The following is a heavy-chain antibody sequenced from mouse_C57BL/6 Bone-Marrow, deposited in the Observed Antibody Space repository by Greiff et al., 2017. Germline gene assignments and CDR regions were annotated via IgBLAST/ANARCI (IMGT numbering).Heavy chain of an antibody. CDR1: GFSLTSYG. V-gene: IGHV2-5*01. Sequence: QVQLQQSGPGLVQPSQSLSITCTVSGFSLTSYGVHWVRQSPGKGLEWLGVIWRGGSTDYNAAFMSRLSITKDNSKSQVFCKMNSLQADDTAIYYCATPGSSYVGWFAYWGQGTLVTVSA. J-gene: IGHJ3*01. CDR2: IWRGGST. D-gene: IGHD1-1*01. CDR3: ATPGSSYVGWFAY.